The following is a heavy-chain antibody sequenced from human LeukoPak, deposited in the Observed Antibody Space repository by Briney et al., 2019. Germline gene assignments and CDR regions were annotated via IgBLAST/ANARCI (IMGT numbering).Heavy chain of an antibody. J-gene: IGHJ4*02. CDR2: IKEDGSDK. V-gene: IGHV3-7*05. D-gene: IGHD5-24*01. CDR1: GFTFSNYW. Sequence: GGSLRLSCAASGFTFSNYWMSWVRQAPGKGLEWVANIKEDGSDKYYVNSVKGRFTISSDNAKNSQYLQMNSLRAEDTAVYYCARDTGYNTFDYWGQETLVTVSS. CDR3: ARDTGYNTFDY.